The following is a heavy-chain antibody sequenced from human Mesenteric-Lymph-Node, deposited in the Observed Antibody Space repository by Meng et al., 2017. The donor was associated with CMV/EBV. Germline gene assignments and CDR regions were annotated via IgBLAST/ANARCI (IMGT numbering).Heavy chain of an antibody. CDR1: GFTFSSYG. D-gene: IGHD3-22*01. CDR3: ARGDYYERGYYFDY. CDR2: IRYDGSNK. V-gene: IGHV3-30*02. J-gene: IGHJ4*02. Sequence: GGSLRLSCAASGFTFSSYGMHWVRQAPGKGLEWVAFIRYDGSNKYYADSVKGRFTISRDNSKNTLYLQLNSLRAEDTAVYYCARGDYYERGYYFDYWGQGTLVTVSS.